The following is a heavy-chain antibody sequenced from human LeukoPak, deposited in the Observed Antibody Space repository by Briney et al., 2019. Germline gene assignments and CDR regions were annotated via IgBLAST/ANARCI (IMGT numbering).Heavy chain of an antibody. D-gene: IGHD3-3*01. J-gene: IGHJ6*03. Sequence: GASVKVSCKASGYTFTGYYMHWVRQAPGQGLEWMGWINPNSGGTNYAQKFQGRVTITRNTSISTAYMELSSLRSEDTAVYYCARFSQDYDFWSGYYRDYYYYMDVWGKGTTVTVSS. V-gene: IGHV1-2*02. CDR2: INPNSGGT. CDR3: ARFSQDYDFWSGYYRDYYYYMDV. CDR1: GYTFTGYY.